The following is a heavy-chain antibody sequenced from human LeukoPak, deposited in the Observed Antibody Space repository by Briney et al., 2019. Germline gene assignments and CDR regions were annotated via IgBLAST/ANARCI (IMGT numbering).Heavy chain of an antibody. CDR1: GDSITSDY. V-gene: IGHV4-59*01. J-gene: IGHJ2*01. CDR3: ARLRQVAARGWYFLL. CDR2: IYHSGST. D-gene: IGHD6-19*01. Sequence: SETLSLACTVSGDSITSDYRSWIRQPPGKGLEWIGYIYHSGSTKCNPSLKSRLTLSVDTSKNQSCLKLTSGTAADTAMYYCARLRQVAARGWYFLLWGRGALVSVSS.